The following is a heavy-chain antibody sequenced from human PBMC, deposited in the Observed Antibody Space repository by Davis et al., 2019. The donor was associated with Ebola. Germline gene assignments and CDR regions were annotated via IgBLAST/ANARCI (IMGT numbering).Heavy chain of an antibody. V-gene: IGHV3-33*01. CDR1: GFNFRSYG. J-gene: IGHJ4*02. CDR3: AIPDCSGANCYSVYIKN. CDR2: IWYDGSRK. Sequence: GGSLRLSCAASGFNFRSYGMHWVRQAPDKGLEWVAVIWYDGSRKYCGDSVKGRFTISRDNSNNLLYLQMNSLRAEDTAVYYCAIPDCSGANCYSVYIKNWGQGTLVTVSS. D-gene: IGHD2-15*01.